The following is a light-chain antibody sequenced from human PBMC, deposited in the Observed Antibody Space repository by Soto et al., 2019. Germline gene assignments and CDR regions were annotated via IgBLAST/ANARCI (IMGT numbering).Light chain of an antibody. CDR3: QQTYSTPYT. J-gene: IGKJ2*01. V-gene: IGKV1-39*01. CDR1: QRITTY. CDR2: TSG. Sequence: IHMTQSPSSLSASVGDRITVTCRASQRITTYVNWYQLKPGEAPKLLISTSGTLQRGVPSRFSGSGSGTDFTLTITSLQLADFATYFCQQTYSTPYTFGQGTKLEIK.